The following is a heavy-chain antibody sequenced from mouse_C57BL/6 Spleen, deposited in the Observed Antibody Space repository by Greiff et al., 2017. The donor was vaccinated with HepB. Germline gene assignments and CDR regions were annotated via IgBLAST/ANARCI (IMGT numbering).Heavy chain of an antibody. D-gene: IGHD1-1*01. CDR1: GYTFTSYG. CDR2: IYPRSGNT. V-gene: IGHV1-81*01. Sequence: VKLMESGAELARPGASVKLSCKASGYTFTSYGISWVKQRTGQGLEWIGEIYPRSGNTYYNEKFKGKATLTADKSSSTAYMELRSLTSEDSAVYFCARCSPYYGSSYDYWGQGTTLTVSS. CDR3: ARCSPYYGSSYDY. J-gene: IGHJ2*01.